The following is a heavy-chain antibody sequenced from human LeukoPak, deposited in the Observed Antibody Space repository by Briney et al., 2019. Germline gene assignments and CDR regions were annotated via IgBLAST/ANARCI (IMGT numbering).Heavy chain of an antibody. Sequence: GGSLRLSCAASGFTFKNAWMSWVRQAPGKGLEWVGRIKSKAHGGTTDYAAPVKDRFTISRDDSKNTLYLQMNSLKPEDTAVYYCPTILLDYGDYFDYGGQGTLVTVSS. J-gene: IGHJ4*02. CDR1: GFTFKNAW. D-gene: IGHD4-17*01. CDR3: PTILLDYGDYFDY. V-gene: IGHV3-15*01. CDR2: IKSKAHGGTT.